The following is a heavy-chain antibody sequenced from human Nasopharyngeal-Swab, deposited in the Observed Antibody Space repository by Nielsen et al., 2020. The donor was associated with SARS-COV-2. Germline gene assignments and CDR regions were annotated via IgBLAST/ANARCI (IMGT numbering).Heavy chain of an antibody. CDR3: AKDLDSSAYYVEFHY. CDR2: TSYDGSNK. J-gene: IGHJ4*02. V-gene: IGHV3-30*18. CDR1: GFTFNING. D-gene: IGHD3-22*01. Sequence: GESLKISCAASGFTFNINGMHWVRQAPGKGLEWVAVTSYDGSNKYYADSVRGRFTISRDNSKNTLYLEMNSLRAEDTAMYYCAKDLDSSAYYVEFHYWGQGTLVTVSS.